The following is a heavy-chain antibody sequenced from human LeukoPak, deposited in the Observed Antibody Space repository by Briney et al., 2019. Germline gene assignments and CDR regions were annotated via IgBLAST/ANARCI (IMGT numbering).Heavy chain of an antibody. CDR1: GFSFSRYG. J-gene: IGHJ4*02. CDR2: IRSSDSTT. CDR3: AKRADSSAHSSDY. D-gene: IGHD3-22*01. V-gene: IGHV3-48*04. Sequence: LTGGSLRLSCAASGFSFSRYGMKWVRQAPGKGLEWLSYIRSSDSTTYYADSVKGRFTISRDNAKNSLYLQMDSLRVEDTAVYYCAKRADSSAHSSDYWGQGTLVTVSS.